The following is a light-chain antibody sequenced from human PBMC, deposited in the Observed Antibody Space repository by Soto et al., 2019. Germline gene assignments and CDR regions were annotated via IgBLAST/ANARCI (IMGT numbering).Light chain of an antibody. CDR2: DAS. V-gene: IGKV1-5*01. CDR1: QSISSW. J-gene: IGKJ5*01. Sequence: DIKMTQSPSTLSATVGDRVTITCRASQSISSWLAWYQQKPGKAPKLLIYDASSLESGVPSRFSGSGSGTEFTLTISRLEPEDFAVYYCQQYDSSPITFGQGTRLEIK. CDR3: QQYDSSPIT.